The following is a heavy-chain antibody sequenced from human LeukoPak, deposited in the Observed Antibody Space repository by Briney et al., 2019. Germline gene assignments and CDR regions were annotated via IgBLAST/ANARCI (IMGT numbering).Heavy chain of an antibody. CDR3: AREDGYNSYFDY. Sequence: GGSLRLSCAAAGFTFSSYWMHWVRQAPGKGLVWVSRINSDGSSTSYADSVKGRFTISRDNAKNTLYLQMNSLRAEDTAVYYCAREDGYNSYFDYWGQGTLVTVSS. J-gene: IGHJ4*02. CDR1: GFTFSSYW. D-gene: IGHD5-24*01. CDR2: INSDGSST. V-gene: IGHV3-74*01.